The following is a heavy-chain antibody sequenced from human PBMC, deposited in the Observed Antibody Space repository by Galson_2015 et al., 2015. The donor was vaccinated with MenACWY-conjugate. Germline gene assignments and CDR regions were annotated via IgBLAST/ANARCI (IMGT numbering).Heavy chain of an antibody. CDR3: AKDLTWDVTSTWSGLDV. Sequence: SLRLSCAASGFTFDDYAKHWVRHAPGKGLEWVSGISWNSANIGYADSVKGRFTISRDNAKNSLYLQMNSLRAEDTALYYCAKDLTWDVTSTWSGLDVWGQGTTVTVSS. CDR2: ISWNSANI. V-gene: IGHV3-9*01. J-gene: IGHJ6*02. D-gene: IGHD1-26*01. CDR1: GFTFDDYA.